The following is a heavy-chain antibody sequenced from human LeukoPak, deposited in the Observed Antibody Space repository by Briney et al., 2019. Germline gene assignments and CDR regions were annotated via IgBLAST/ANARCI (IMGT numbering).Heavy chain of an antibody. J-gene: IGHJ3*02. V-gene: IGHV1-69*04. CDR1: GGTFSSYA. D-gene: IGHD6-13*01. CDR2: IIPILGIA. CDR3: ALPGIADLDAFDI. Sequence: GASVKVSCKASGGTFSSYAISWVRQAPGQGLEWMGRIIPILGIANYAQKFQGRVTITADRSTSTAYMELSSLRSEDTAVYYCALPGIADLDAFDIWGQGTMVTVSS.